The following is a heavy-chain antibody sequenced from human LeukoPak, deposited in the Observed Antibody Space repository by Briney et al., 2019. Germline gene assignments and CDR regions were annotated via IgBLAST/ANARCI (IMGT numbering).Heavy chain of an antibody. CDR2: ISYDGSNK. D-gene: IGHD6-19*01. CDR3: ARAVAGTFDY. V-gene: IGHV3-30*04. CDR1: GFTFSSYA. Sequence: PGRSLRLSCAASGFTFSSYAMHWARQAPGKGLEWVAVISYDGSNKYYADSVKGRFTISRDNSKNTLYLQMNSLRAEDTAVYYCARAVAGTFDYWGQGTLVTVSS. J-gene: IGHJ4*02.